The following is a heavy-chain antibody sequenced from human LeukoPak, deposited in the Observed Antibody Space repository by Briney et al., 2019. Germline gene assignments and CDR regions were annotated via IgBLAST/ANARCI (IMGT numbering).Heavy chain of an antibody. CDR3: ATAGSVVGATPDY. Sequence: SVKVSCKASGGTFNSYAISWVRQAPGQGLEWMGGIIPIFGTANYAQKFQGRVTITADESTSTAYMELSSLRSEDTAVYYCATAGSVVGATPDYWGQGTLVTVSS. CDR2: IIPIFGTA. CDR1: GGTFNSYA. V-gene: IGHV1-69*13. D-gene: IGHD1-26*01. J-gene: IGHJ4*02.